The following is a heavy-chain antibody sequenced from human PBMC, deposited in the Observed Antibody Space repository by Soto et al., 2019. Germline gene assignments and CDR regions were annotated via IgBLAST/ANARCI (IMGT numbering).Heavy chain of an antibody. V-gene: IGHV5-51*03. J-gene: IGHJ6*03. CDR1: GYSFTTSW. Sequence: EVQLVQSGAEVKKPGESLKISCEGSGYSFTTSWIGWVRQMPGKGLEWMGIVYPGDADVRYSRSFQGQVTISADKSITTAYLQWTSLKASDSAKYYCARLNRSKAGFVNYMDVWGKGTTVTVSS. CDR2: VYPGDADV. D-gene: IGHD2-21*01. CDR3: ARLNRSKAGFVNYMDV.